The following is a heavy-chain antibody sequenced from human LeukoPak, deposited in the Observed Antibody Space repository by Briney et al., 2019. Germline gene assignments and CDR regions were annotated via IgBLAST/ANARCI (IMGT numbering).Heavy chain of an antibody. D-gene: IGHD6-19*01. CDR2: IYYSGST. CDR1: GGSISSSSYY. CDR3: ARQWLVPGYFDY. J-gene: IGHJ4*02. Sequence: SETLSLTCTVSGGSISSSSYYWGWIRQPPGKGLEWIGSIYYSGSTYYNPSLKSRVTISVDTSKNQFSLKLSSVTAADTAVYYCARQWLVPGYFDYWGQGTLVTVS. V-gene: IGHV4-39*01.